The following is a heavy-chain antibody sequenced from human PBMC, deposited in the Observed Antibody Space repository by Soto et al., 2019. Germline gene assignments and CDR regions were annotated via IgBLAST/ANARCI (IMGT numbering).Heavy chain of an antibody. CDR2: MNTNNGNT. J-gene: IGHJ3*02. V-gene: IGHV1-8*01. CDR3: ARDPDILNAFDI. CDR1: GYTFTRSG. D-gene: IGHD5-12*01. Sequence: ASVKVSCKASGYTFTRSGISWVRQAPGQGLEWMGWMNTNNGNTDYAQKFQGRVTMTRNTSISTVYMELSSLRSEDTAVYYCARDPDILNAFDIWGPGTMVTVSS.